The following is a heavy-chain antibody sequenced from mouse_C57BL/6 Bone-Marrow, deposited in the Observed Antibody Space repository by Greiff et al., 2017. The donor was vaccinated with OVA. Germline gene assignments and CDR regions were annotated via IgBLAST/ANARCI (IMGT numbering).Heavy chain of an antibody. Sequence: EVKLQQSGPVLVKPGASVKMSCKASGYTFTDYYMNWVKQSHGKSIEWIGVINPYNGGTSYNQKFKGKATLTVDKSSSTAYMELNSLTSEDSAVYYCARDTTVDWYFDVWGTGTTVTVSS. J-gene: IGHJ1*03. V-gene: IGHV1-19*01. D-gene: IGHD1-1*01. CDR3: ARDTTVDWYFDV. CDR2: INPYNGGT. CDR1: GYTFTDYY.